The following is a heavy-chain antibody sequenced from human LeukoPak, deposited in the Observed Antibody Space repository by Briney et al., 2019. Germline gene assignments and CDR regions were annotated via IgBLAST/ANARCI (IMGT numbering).Heavy chain of an antibody. J-gene: IGHJ6*02. CDR1: GFTFSSYA. D-gene: IGHD3-3*01. V-gene: IGHV3-23*01. CDR3: ARDLQDYDDFWIGSPTDYYYYYGMDV. Sequence: GSLRLSCAASGFTFSSYAMSWVRQAPGKGLEWVSAISGSGGSTYYADSVKGRFTISRDNSKNTLYLQMNSLRAEDTAVYYCARDLQDYDDFWIGSPTDYYYYYGMDVWGQGTTVTVSS. CDR2: ISGSGGST.